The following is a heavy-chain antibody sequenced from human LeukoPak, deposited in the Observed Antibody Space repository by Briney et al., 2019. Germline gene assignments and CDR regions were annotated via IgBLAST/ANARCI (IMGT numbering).Heavy chain of an antibody. Sequence: SETLSLTCTVSGGSISSSSYYWGWIRQPPGKGLEWIGSIYYSGSTYYNPSLKSRVTISVDTSKNQFSLKLSSVTAADTAVYYCARPSYDSSGYKYYFDYWGQGTLVTVSS. CDR1: GGSISSSSYY. CDR2: IYYSGST. J-gene: IGHJ4*02. V-gene: IGHV4-39*01. D-gene: IGHD3-22*01. CDR3: ARPSYDSSGYKYYFDY.